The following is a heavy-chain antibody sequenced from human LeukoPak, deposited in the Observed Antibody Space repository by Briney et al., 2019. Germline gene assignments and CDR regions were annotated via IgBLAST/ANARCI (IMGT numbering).Heavy chain of an antibody. D-gene: IGHD5-18*01. J-gene: IGHJ4*02. Sequence: GGSLRLSCAASGFTFSSYGMHWVRQAPGKGLEWVAVISYDGSNKYYADSVKGRFTISRDNSKNTLYLQMNSLRAEDTAVYYCAAHSRYSSVGYWGQGTLVTVSS. V-gene: IGHV3-30*03. CDR1: GFTFSSYG. CDR3: AAHSRYSSVGY. CDR2: ISYDGSNK.